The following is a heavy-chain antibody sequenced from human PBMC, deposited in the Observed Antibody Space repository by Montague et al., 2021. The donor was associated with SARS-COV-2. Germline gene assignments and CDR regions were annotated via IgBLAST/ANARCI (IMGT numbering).Heavy chain of an antibody. CDR3: ARDLGRMVHGYYIYSGMVV. CDR2: IYYSGST. CDR1: GGSISSGDYY. D-gene: IGHD3-10*01. J-gene: IGHJ6*02. Sequence: SQTLSLTCTVSGGSISSGDYYWSWIRQPPGKGLEWIGYIYYSGSTYYNPSLKSRVTISVDTSKNQSSLKLSSVTAADTAVYYCARDLGRMVHGYYIYSGMVVWGPGTTVTIS. V-gene: IGHV4-30-4*01.